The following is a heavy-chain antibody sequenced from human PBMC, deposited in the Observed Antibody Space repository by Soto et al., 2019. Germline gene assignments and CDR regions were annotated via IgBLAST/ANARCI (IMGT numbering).Heavy chain of an antibody. J-gene: IGHJ3*02. D-gene: IGHD3-22*01. Sequence: GSLRLSCAASGFTFSSYAMSWVLQAPGKGLEWVSAISGSGGSTYYADSVKGRFTISRDNSKNTLYLQMNSLRAEDAAVYYCANDFQYYYDSSGYDDAFDIWGQGTMVTVSS. CDR1: GFTFSSYA. V-gene: IGHV3-23*01. CDR3: ANDFQYYYDSSGYDDAFDI. CDR2: ISGSGGST.